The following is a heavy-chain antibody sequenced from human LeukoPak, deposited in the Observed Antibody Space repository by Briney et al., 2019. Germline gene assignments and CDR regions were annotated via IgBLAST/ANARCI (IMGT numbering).Heavy chain of an antibody. CDR1: GITFSSYA. CDR2: ISSSSSYI. Sequence: GGSLRLPCAASGITFSSYAMSWVRQAPGKGLEWASSISSSSSYIYYADSVKGRFTISRDNAKNSLYLQMNSLRAEDTAVYYCARDSSSWQDFDYWGQGTLVTVSS. J-gene: IGHJ4*02. D-gene: IGHD6-13*01. CDR3: ARDSSSWQDFDY. V-gene: IGHV3-21*01.